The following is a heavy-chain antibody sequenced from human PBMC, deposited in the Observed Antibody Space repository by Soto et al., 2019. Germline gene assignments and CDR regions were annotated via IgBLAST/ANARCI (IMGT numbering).Heavy chain of an antibody. Sequence: GGSLRLSCAASGFPFSSYAMNWVRQAPGKGLEWVSVISGSGGSTYYADSVKGRFTISRDNSKNTLYLQMNSLRAEDTAIYYCAKDLWRDLDYWGQGTLVTVSS. V-gene: IGHV3-23*01. CDR1: GFPFSSYA. D-gene: IGHD2-21*01. J-gene: IGHJ4*02. CDR3: AKDLWRDLDY. CDR2: ISGSGGST.